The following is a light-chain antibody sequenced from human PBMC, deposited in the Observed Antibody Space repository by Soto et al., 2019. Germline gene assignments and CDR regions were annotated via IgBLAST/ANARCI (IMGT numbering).Light chain of an antibody. CDR1: QSVLYSSNNKNY. CDR3: QQYYSTPRT. Sequence: DIVMTQSPDSLAVSLGERATINCKSSQSVLYSSNNKNYLAWYQQKPGQPPKLLIYWASTRESGVPDRFSGGGSGTDFTLPISSLQAEDVAVYYCQQYYSTPRTFGQGTKVEIK. CDR2: WAS. J-gene: IGKJ1*01. V-gene: IGKV4-1*01.